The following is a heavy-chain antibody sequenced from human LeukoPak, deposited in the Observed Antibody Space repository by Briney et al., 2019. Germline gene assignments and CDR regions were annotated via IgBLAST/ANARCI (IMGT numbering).Heavy chain of an antibody. D-gene: IGHD6-13*01. J-gene: IGHJ3*02. CDR3: ARHSAHSSTNDAFDM. V-gene: IGHV4-34*01. Sequence: SETLSLTCAVYGGSFSGYYWSWIRQPPGKGLEWIGEINHSGSTNYNPSLTSRVTISVDTSKNQFSLKLSSVTAADTAVYYCARHSAHSSTNDAFDMWGQGTLVIVSS. CDR1: GGSFSGYY. CDR2: INHSGST.